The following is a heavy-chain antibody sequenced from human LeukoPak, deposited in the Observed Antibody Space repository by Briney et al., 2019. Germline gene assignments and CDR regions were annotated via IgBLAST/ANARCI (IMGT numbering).Heavy chain of an antibody. CDR2: ISYDGSNK. J-gene: IGHJ4*02. Sequence: PGGSLTLSCAASRFTFRSYAMHWVRLAPGKGLEGVAVISYDGSNKYYADSVKGRFTISRDNSKDTLYLQMNSLRAEDTAVYYCARDQEGATGGFDYWGQGTLVTVSS. D-gene: IGHD1-26*01. CDR3: ARDQEGATGGFDY. V-gene: IGHV3-30-3*01. CDR1: RFTFRSYA.